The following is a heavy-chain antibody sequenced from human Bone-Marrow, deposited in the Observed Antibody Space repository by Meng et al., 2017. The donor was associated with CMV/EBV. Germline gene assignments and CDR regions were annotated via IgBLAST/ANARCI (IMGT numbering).Heavy chain of an antibody. V-gene: IGHV4-59*01. CDR1: GGSISSYY. D-gene: IGHD4-23*01. CDR3: ARGGYGGNSRGWFDP. CDR2: IYYSGST. J-gene: IGHJ5*02. Sequence: SETLSLTCTVSGGSISSYYWSWIRQPPGKGLEWIGYIYYSGSTNYNPSLKRRVTISVDTSKNQFSLKLSSVTAADTAVYYCARGGYGGNSRGWFDPWGQGTLVTVSS.